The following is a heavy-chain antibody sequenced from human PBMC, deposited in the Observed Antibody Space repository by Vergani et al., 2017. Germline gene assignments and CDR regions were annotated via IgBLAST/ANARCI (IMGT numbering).Heavy chain of an antibody. D-gene: IGHD2-2*01. CDR3: ARGGYCSSTSCPKYYYYYYMDV. CDR2: ISSSSSYI. V-gene: IGHV3-21*01. CDR1: GFTFSSYA. J-gene: IGHJ6*03. Sequence: EVHLLESGGGLVQPGGSLRLSCAASGFTFSSYAMSWVRQAPGKGLQWVSAISSSSSYIYYADSVKGRFTISRDNAKNSLYLQMNSLRAEDTAVYYCARGGYCSSTSCPKYYYYYYMDVWGKGTTVTVSS.